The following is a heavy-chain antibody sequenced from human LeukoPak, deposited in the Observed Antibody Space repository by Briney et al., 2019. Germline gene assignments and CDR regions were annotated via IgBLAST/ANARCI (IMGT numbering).Heavy chain of an antibody. CDR1: GFTFSSYA. Sequence: PGGSLRLSCAASGFTFSSYAMSWVRQAPGKGLEWVSVIYSGGSTYYADSVKGRFTISRHNSKNTLYLQMNSLRAEDAAVYYCARAWIQLWSFDYWGQGTLVTVSS. D-gene: IGHD5-18*01. CDR3: ARAWIQLWSFDY. J-gene: IGHJ4*02. V-gene: IGHV3-53*04. CDR2: IYSGGST.